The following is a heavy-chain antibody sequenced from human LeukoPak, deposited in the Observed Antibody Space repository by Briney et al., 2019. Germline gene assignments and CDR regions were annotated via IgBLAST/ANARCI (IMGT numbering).Heavy chain of an antibody. CDR2: FYTSGST. J-gene: IGHJ2*01. V-gene: IGHV4-4*07. CDR1: GGSITSYY. D-gene: IGHD5-12*01. CDR3: ARDPTARRGYSRYYDL. Sequence: SETLSLTCTVSGGSITSYYWSWSRRSAGGGLEWIGRFYTSGSTNYNPSLKSRVTMSVDTSKNQFSLKLSSVTVADTDVYDCARDPTARRGYSRYYDLWGRGTLVTVSS.